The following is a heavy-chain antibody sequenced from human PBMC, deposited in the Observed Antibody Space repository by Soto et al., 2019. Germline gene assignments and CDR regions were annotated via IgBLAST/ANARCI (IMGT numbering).Heavy chain of an antibody. CDR1: GFSFSSYA. Sequence: EMQLLESGGGLVQPGGSLRLSCAASGFSFSSYATSWVRQVPGKGLEWVSAISNSGGGTHYADSVKGRFTISRDNSKKTLELQMSSRRAEDTAVYYWARGGYGSSISCYRFDIWGQGTMVTVSS. J-gene: IGHJ3*02. D-gene: IGHD2-2*02. CDR3: ARGGYGSSISCYRFDI. V-gene: IGHV3-23*01. CDR2: ISNSGGGT.